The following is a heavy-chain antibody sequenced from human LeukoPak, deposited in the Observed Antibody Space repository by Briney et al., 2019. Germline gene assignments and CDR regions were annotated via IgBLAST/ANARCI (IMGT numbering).Heavy chain of an antibody. CDR3: ARDLRTDPYYYDSSGPLRDY. D-gene: IGHD3-22*01. CDR1: GFTFSRYS. Sequence: GGSLRLSCAASGFTFSRYSMNWVRQAPGKGLEWVSSMSSSSGLIYYADSMKGRFTISRDNAKNSLYLQMNSLRAEDTAVYYCARDLRTDPYYYDSSGPLRDYWGQGTLVTVSS. CDR2: MSSSSGLI. V-gene: IGHV3-21*01. J-gene: IGHJ4*02.